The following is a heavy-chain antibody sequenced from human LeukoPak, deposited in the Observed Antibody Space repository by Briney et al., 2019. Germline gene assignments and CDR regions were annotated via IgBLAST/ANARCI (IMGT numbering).Heavy chain of an antibody. CDR3: SGLGNYPSSIDY. CDR2: INDGGST. CDR1: GGSFTKHQ. V-gene: IGHV4-34*03. D-gene: IGHD3-22*01. Sequence: PSETLSLTCAVYGGSFTKHQWSWIRQPPGRGLEWIGAINDGGSTNYNPSLKSRVTISVDTSKNQFSLRLSSMTAADTAVYYCSGLGNYPSSIDYWGQGTLVTVSS. J-gene: IGHJ4*02.